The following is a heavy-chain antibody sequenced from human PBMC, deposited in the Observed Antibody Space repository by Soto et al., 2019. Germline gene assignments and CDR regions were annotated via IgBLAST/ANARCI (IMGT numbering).Heavy chain of an antibody. CDR1: GGSLRNSV. CDR2: VIPILGTA. CDR3: ARLGHPGN. J-gene: IGHJ4*02. Sequence: QVQLVQSGAEVKKPGSSVKVSCTASGGSLRNSVISWVRQAPAQRLEWMGGVIPILGTANYAQKFQGRVTMTADEATSTAYMDLSRLSPADTAVYYCARLGHPGNWGPGTLVIVSS. V-gene: IGHV1-69*01.